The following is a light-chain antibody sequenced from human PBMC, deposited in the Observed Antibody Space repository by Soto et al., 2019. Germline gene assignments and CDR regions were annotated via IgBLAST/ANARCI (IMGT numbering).Light chain of an antibody. CDR2: GAS. CDR1: QSVSPSY. CDR3: QQYGSSPRT. V-gene: IGKV3-20*01. J-gene: IGKJ1*01. Sequence: EIVLTQSPGTLPLSPGERATLSRRARQSVSPSYLAWYQQKPGQAPGLLIYGASSRATGIPDRFSGSGSGTDVTLTISRLEPEDFAVYYCQQYGSSPRTFGHGTKVEIK.